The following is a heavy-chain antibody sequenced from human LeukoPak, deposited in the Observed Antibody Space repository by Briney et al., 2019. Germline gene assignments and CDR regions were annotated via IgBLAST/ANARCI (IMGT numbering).Heavy chain of an antibody. CDR1: GYTFTSYY. J-gene: IGHJ6*03. D-gene: IGHD6-13*01. Sequence: VASVKVSCKASGYTFTSYYMHWVRQAPGQGLEWMGIINPSGGSTSYAQKFQGRVTMTRDMSTSTVYMELSSLKSEDTGVYYCATVFQQRGYYYMDVWGKGTTVTVSS. CDR3: ATVFQQRGYYYMDV. V-gene: IGHV1-46*01. CDR2: INPSGGST.